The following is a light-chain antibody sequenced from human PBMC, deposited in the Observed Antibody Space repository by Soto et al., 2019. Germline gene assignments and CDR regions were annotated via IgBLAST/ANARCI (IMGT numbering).Light chain of an antibody. Sequence: QSVLTQPPSASGFPGQSVTISCTGTSSDVGYYDYVSWYQQHPGKAPKLVIYEVTKRPSGVPDRVSASKSGNTASLTVSGLRAEDEADYYCSSYAGSNIFVFGSGTKLTVL. CDR2: EVT. J-gene: IGLJ1*01. CDR3: SSYAGSNIFV. V-gene: IGLV2-8*01. CDR1: SSDVGYYDY.